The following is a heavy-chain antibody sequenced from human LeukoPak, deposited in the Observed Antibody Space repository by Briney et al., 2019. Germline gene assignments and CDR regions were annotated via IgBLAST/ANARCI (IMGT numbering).Heavy chain of an antibody. CDR3: AREIKPCGGDCYSGHFDI. CDR2: IYYSGSN. Sequence: SETLSLTCTVSGDSISSSNYYWGWIRQPPGKGLEWIGSIYYSGSNYYNPSLKSRVTISVDTSKNQFSLRLSSVSAADTAVYSWAREIKPCGGDCYSGHFDIWGQGTMVTVSS. J-gene: IGHJ3*02. D-gene: IGHD2-21*01. V-gene: IGHV4-39*07. CDR1: GDSISSSNYY.